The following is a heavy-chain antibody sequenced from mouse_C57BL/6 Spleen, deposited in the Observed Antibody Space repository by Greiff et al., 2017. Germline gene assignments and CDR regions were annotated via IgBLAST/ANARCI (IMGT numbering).Heavy chain of an antibody. CDR1: GYSITSGYY. CDR3: ARGEAFLDY. Sequence: EVKLMESGPGLVKPSQSLSLTCSVTGYSITSGYYWNWIRQFPGNKLEWMGYISYDGSNNYNPSLKNRISITRDTSKNQFFLKLNSVTTEDTATYYCARGEAFLDYWGQGTTLTVSS. V-gene: IGHV3-6*01. CDR2: ISYDGSN. D-gene: IGHD3-2*02. J-gene: IGHJ2*01.